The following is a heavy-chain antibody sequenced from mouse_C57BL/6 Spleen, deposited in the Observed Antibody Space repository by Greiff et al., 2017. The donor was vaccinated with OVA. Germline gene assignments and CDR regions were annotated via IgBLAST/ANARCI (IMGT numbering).Heavy chain of an antibody. CDR2: ISYDGSN. CDR1: GYSITSGYY. V-gene: IGHV3-6*01. Sequence: VQLKESGPGLVKPSQSLSLTCSVTGYSITSGYYWNWIRQFPGNKLEWMGYISYDGSNNYNPSLKNRISITRDTSKNQFFLKLNSVTTEDTATYYCAREADSSGYDYWGQGTTLTVSS. D-gene: IGHD3-2*02. CDR3: AREADSSGYDY. J-gene: IGHJ2*01.